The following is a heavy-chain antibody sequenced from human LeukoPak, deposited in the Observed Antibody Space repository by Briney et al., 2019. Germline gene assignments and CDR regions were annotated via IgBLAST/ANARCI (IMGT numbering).Heavy chain of an antibody. Sequence: GGSLRLSCAASGFTFSDYYMSWIRQAPGKGLEWVSYISSSGSTIYYADSVKGRFTISRDNAKNSLYLQMNSLRAEDTAVYYCARDHHQEMATIPTFDYWGQGTLVTVS. J-gene: IGHJ4*02. CDR2: ISSSGSTI. CDR3: ARDHHQEMATIPTFDY. CDR1: GFTFSDYY. V-gene: IGHV3-11*01. D-gene: IGHD5-24*01.